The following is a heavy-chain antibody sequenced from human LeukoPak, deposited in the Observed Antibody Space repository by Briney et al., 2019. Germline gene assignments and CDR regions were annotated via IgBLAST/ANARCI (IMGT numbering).Heavy chain of an antibody. CDR1: GYTFTSYD. CDR2: MNPNRGNT. V-gene: IGHV1-8*01. CDR3: ARGNYDSRMYYFDY. Sequence: GASVTVSCKASGYTFTSYDINWVRQATGQGREWVVGMNPNRGNTGYAQKFQGRVTMTRNTSISTAYMELSSLRSEDTAVYYCARGNYDSRMYYFDYWGQGTLVTVSS. D-gene: IGHD3-22*01. J-gene: IGHJ4*02.